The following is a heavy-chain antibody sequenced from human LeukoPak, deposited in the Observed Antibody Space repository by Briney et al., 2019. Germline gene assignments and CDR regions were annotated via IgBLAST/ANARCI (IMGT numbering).Heavy chain of an antibody. J-gene: IGHJ4*02. Sequence: SGGSLRLSCAASGFTLSDHYMDGVRQAPGKGLEWVGRSRNKANSYTTIYAASVKGRFTISRDDSQNSLYLQMNSLKTEDTALYYCARLSSGYYDSSGYWGQGTLVTVSS. CDR2: SRNKANSYTT. D-gene: IGHD3-22*01. V-gene: IGHV3-72*01. CDR1: GFTLSDHY. CDR3: ARLSSGYYDSSGY.